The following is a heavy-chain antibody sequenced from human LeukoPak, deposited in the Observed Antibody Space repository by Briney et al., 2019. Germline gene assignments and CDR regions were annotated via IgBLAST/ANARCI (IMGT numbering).Heavy chain of an antibody. CDR1: GFTFRNYA. J-gene: IGHJ4*02. D-gene: IGHD3-16*01. CDR2: LSVGGTT. CDR3: AKGGGEDWPFDY. Sequence: GGSLRLSRAASGFTFRNYAMSWVRQAPGKGLEWVSTLSVGGTTYYADSVRGRFTIPRDNSKNTLYLQMNSLRAEDTAIYYCAKGGGEDWPFDYWGQGTLVTVSS. V-gene: IGHV3-23*01.